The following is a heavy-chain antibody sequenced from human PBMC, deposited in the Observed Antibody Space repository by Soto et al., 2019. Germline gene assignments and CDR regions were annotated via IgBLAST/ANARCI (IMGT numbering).Heavy chain of an antibody. D-gene: IGHD3-9*01. CDR2: ISGSGGST. Sequence: EVQLLESGGGLVQPGGSLRLSCAASGFTFSSYAMSWVRQAPGKGLEWVSAISGSGGSTYYADSVKGRFTISRDNSKNTLYLQMNRLRAEDTAVYYCAKGGYDILTGYYDYGMDVWGQGTTVTVSS. V-gene: IGHV3-23*01. CDR3: AKGGYDILTGYYDYGMDV. J-gene: IGHJ6*02. CDR1: GFTFSSYA.